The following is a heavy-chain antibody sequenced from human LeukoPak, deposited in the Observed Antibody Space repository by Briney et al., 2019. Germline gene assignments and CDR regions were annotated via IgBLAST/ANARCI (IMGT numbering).Heavy chain of an antibody. CDR1: GYSISSGYY. D-gene: IGHD3-10*01. CDR2: IYHSGST. Sequence: PSETLSLTCTVSGYSISSGYYWGWIRQPPGKGLEWIGSIYHSGSTYYNPSLKSRVTISVDTSKNQFSLKLSSVTAADTAVYYCARPRGKRFDYWGQGTLVTVSS. CDR3: ARPRGKRFDY. V-gene: IGHV4-38-2*02. J-gene: IGHJ4*02.